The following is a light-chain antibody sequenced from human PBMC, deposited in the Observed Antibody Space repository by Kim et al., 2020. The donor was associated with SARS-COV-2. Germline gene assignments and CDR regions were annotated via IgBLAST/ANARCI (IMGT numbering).Light chain of an antibody. CDR3: QYYGRSLYT. J-gene: IGKJ2*01. CDR2: GVS. Sequence: IVLTQSPGTLSLSPGERATLSCRTSQSLSNNYLAWYQQKPGQAPRLLIYGVSSRATGVPDRFSGSGSGTDFTLTISRLEPEDFVLYYCQYYGRSLYTFGQGTKLEI. CDR1: QSLSNNY. V-gene: IGKV3-20*01.